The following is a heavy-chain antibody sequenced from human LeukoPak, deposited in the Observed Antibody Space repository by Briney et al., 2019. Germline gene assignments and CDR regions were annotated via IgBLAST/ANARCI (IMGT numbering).Heavy chain of an antibody. CDR1: GFTFSSYA. CDR2: ISGSGVTT. Sequence: PGGSLRLSCVASGFTFSSYAMSWVRQAPGKGLEWVSAISGSGVTTHYAGSVKGRFSISRDNSKNTLYLQMNSLRAEDTALYYCAKKVVVGATSPYSDFQDWGQGTPVTVSS. J-gene: IGHJ1*01. V-gene: IGHV3-23*01. CDR3: AKKVVVGATSPYSDFQD. D-gene: IGHD1-26*01.